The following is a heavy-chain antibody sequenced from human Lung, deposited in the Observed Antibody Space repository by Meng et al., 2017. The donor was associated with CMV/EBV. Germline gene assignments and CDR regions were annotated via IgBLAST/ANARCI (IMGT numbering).Heavy chain of an antibody. CDR3: AGGVPASIGYYDFWSGYLYGMDV. J-gene: IGHJ6*02. CDR2: ISTRSSTI. CDR1: GFTFITYT. V-gene: IGHV3-48*04. D-gene: IGHD3-3*01. Sequence: GGSXRLXCAASGFTFITYTMNGFRQAPGKGLEWFSDISTRSSTIYYADSVKGRFTISSDNAKNSLYLQMNRLSAEDTAVYYCAGGVPASIGYYDFWSGYLYGMDVXGQGXTVTVSS.